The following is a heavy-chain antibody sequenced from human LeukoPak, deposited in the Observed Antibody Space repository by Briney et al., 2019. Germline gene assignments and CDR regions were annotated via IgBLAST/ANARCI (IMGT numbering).Heavy chain of an antibody. CDR3: ARASDRYSSSWWYYFDY. V-gene: IGHV1-69*13. Sequence: SVKVSCKASGGTFSSYAISWVRQAPGQGLEWMGGIIPIFGTANYAQKSQGRVTITADESTSTAYMELSSLRSEDTAVYYCARASDRYSSSWWYYFDYWGQGTLVTVSS. J-gene: IGHJ4*02. CDR2: IIPIFGTA. D-gene: IGHD6-13*01. CDR1: GGTFSSYA.